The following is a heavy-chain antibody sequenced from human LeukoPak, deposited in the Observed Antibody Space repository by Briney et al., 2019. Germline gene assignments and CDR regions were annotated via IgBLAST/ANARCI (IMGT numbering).Heavy chain of an antibody. J-gene: IGHJ4*02. CDR3: ARSHIVVVTASSPPDY. CDR1: GYTFTSYD. V-gene: IGHV1-8*01. Sequence: ASVKVSCKASGYTFTSYDINWVRQAPGQGLEWMGWMNPNSGNTGYAQKFQGRVTMTRNTSISTAYMELSSLRSEDTAVYYCARSHIVVVTASSPPDYWGQGTLVTVSS. D-gene: IGHD2-21*02. CDR2: MNPNSGNT.